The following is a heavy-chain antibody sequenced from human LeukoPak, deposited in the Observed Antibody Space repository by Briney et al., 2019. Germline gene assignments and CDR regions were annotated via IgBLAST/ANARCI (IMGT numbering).Heavy chain of an antibody. V-gene: IGHV3-48*01. CDR3: ARVQHKWGLEWLLPDDY. CDR2: ISSSSSTI. Sequence: GGSLRLSCAASGFTFSSYSMNWVRQAPGKGLEWVSYISSSSSTIYYADSVKGRFTISRDNAKNSLYLQMNSLRAEDTAVYYCARVQHKWGLEWLLPDDYWGQGTLVTVSS. D-gene: IGHD3-3*01. J-gene: IGHJ4*02. CDR1: GFTFSSYS.